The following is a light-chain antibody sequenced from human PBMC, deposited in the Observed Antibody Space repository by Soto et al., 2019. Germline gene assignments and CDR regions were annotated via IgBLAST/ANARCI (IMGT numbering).Light chain of an antibody. CDR2: AAS. CDR3: QQSYSTPPDT. V-gene: IGKV1-39*01. J-gene: IGKJ2*01. Sequence: DIQMTQSPSSLSASVGDRVTITCRASQSISSSLNWYQQKPGKAPKLLIYAASSLQSGAPSRFSGSGSGTDFTLTISSLQPEDFATNYGQQSYSTPPDTFGQGTKRESK. CDR1: QSISSS.